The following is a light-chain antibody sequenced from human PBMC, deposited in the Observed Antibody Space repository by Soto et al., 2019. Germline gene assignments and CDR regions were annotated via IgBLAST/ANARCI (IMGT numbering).Light chain of an antibody. J-gene: IGLJ3*02. CDR2: DVS. Sequence: QSVLTQPASLSGSPGQSITISCTGTSSGIGSYNYVSWYQQHPGKAPKLMIFDVSYRPSGISDRFSVSKSGNTASLTISGLQPEDEADYYCSSYGASSTLFGGGTKVTVL. V-gene: IGLV2-14*03. CDR3: SSYGASSTL. CDR1: SSGIGSYNY.